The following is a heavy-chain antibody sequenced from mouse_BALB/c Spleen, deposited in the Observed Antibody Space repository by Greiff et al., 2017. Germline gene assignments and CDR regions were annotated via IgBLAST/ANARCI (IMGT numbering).Heavy chain of an antibody. CDR2: IRLKSNNYAT. CDR3: TRLTTVVPGLDY. Sequence: DVKLVESGGGLVQPGGSMKLSCVASGFTFSNYWMNWVRQSPEKGLEWVAEIRLKSNNYATHYAESVKGRFTISRDDSKSSVYLQMNNLRAEDTGIYYCTRLTTVVPGLDYWGQGTTLTVSS. V-gene: IGHV6-6*02. J-gene: IGHJ2*01. D-gene: IGHD1-1*01. CDR1: GFTFSNYW.